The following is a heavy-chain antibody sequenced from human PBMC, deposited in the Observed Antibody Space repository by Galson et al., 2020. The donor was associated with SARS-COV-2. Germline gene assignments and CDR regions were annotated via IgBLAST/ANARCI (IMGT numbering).Heavy chain of an antibody. CDR3: AKGGWYYYDSSGYYPHGFDY. V-gene: IGHV3-30*18. CDR2: ISYDGSNK. Sequence: GGSLRLSCAASGFTFSSYGMHWVRQAPGKGLGWVAVISYDGSNKYYADSVKGRFTISRDNSKNTLYLQMNSLRAEDTAVYYCAKGGWYYYDSSGYYPHGFDYWGQGTLVTVSS. CDR1: GFTFSSYG. J-gene: IGHJ4*02. D-gene: IGHD3-22*01.